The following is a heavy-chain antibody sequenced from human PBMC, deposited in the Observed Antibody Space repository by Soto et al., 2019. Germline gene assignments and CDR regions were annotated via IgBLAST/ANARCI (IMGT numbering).Heavy chain of an antibody. D-gene: IGHD1-26*01. CDR1: GFVFTRYS. J-gene: IGHJ6*02. CDR3: ARNIADGHYQTDV. Sequence: GGSLRLSCAASGFVFTRYSMNWVRQAPGKGLEWVSYISSSSNTVYNADSVKGRFTISRDNAKSSLYLQMNSLRDDDTAVYYCARNIADGHYQTDVWGQGTTVTVSS. V-gene: IGHV3-48*02. CDR2: ISSSSNTV.